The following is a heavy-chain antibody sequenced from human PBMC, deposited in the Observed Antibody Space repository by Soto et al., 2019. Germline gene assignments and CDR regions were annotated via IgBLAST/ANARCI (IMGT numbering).Heavy chain of an antibody. V-gene: IGHV3-13*01. CDR1: GFTFSSYD. CDR2: IGTAGDT. Sequence: GGSLRLSCAASGFTFSSYDMHWVRQATGKGLEWVSAIGTAGDTYYPGSVKGRFTISRENAKNSLYLQMNSLRAGDTAVYYCARDRTTEGYDAFDIWGQGTMVTVSS. CDR3: ARDRTTEGYDAFDI. D-gene: IGHD1-1*01. J-gene: IGHJ3*02.